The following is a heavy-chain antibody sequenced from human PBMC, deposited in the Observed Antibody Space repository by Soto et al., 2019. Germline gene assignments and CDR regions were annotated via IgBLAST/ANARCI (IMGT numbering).Heavy chain of an antibody. CDR2: IGGDGGST. Sequence: GGSLRLSCAASGFTFSSYAMNWVRQAPGKGMEWVSLIGGDGGSTYYADSVRGRFTISRDNSKNTLYLQMNSLRAEDTAIYYCAKAYSSIWSHWYFDLWGLGTLVTFSS. V-gene: IGHV3-23*01. J-gene: IGHJ2*01. D-gene: IGHD6-13*01. CDR1: GFTFSSYA. CDR3: AKAYSSIWSHWYFDL.